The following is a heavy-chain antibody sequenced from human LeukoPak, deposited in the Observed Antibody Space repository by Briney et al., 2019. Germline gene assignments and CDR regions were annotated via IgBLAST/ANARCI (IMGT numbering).Heavy chain of an antibody. J-gene: IGHJ4*02. V-gene: IGHV3-23*01. CDR1: GVTSSSNA. D-gene: IGHD3-16*02. CDR2: ISGGGGST. Sequence: GGSLRPSCAASGVTSSSNAMSMVRQAPGKGLEEDSGISGGGGSTDSADSVKGRFTISRDNSKNTLYLQMNSVRAEDTAVYSCAKKKDPVIQYYFDYWGQGTLVTVSS. CDR3: AKKKDPVIQYYFDY.